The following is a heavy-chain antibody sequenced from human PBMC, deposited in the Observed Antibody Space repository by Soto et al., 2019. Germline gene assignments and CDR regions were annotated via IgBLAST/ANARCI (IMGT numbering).Heavy chain of an antibody. J-gene: IGHJ4*02. CDR1: GFTFSSYG. Sequence: GGSLRLSCAASGFTFSSYGMHWVRQAPGKGLEWVAVISYDGSNKYYADSVKGRFTISRDNSKNTLYLQMNSLRAEDTAVYYCAKGPTEMGDYFDYWGQGTLVTVSS. CDR3: AKGPTEMGDYFDY. CDR2: ISYDGSNK. D-gene: IGHD3-16*01. V-gene: IGHV3-30*18.